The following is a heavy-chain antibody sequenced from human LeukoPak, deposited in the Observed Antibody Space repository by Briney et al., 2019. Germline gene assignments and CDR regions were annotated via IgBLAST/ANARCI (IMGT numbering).Heavy chain of an antibody. J-gene: IGHJ4*02. D-gene: IGHD4-17*01. CDR3: AKGGETVTPILDY. Sequence: PGGSLRLSCAASGFTFSNYDMNWVRQAPGKGLEWVSSISSSSNYIYYADSVKGRFTISRDNAKNSLSLQMNSLRAEDTAVYYCAKGGETVTPILDYWGQGTLVTVSS. CDR2: ISSSSNYI. V-gene: IGHV3-21*01. CDR1: GFTFSNYD.